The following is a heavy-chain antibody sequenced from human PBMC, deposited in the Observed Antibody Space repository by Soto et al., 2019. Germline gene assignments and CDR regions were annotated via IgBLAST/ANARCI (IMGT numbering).Heavy chain of an antibody. CDR1: GFTFSSYW. V-gene: IGHV3-7*03. CDR3: ARGDYDILTGYSGDYYGMDV. D-gene: IGHD3-9*01. J-gene: IGHJ6*02. Sequence: PGGSLRLSCAASGFTFSSYWMSWVRQAPGKGLEWVANIKQDGSEKYYVDSVKGRFTISRDNAKNSLYLQMNSLRAEDTAVYYCARGDYDILTGYSGDYYGMDVWGQGTTVTVSS. CDR2: IKQDGSEK.